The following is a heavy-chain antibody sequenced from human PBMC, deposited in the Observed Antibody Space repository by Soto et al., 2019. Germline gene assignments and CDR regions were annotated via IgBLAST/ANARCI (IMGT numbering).Heavy chain of an antibody. CDR3: AKDLGYDILTGYYAHSTYYYYGMDV. CDR2: ISYDGSNK. J-gene: IGHJ6*02. V-gene: IGHV3-30*18. Sequence: PGGSLRLSCAASGFTFSSYGMHWVRQAPGKGLEWVAVISYDGSNKYYADSVKGRFTISRDNSKNTLYLQMNSLRAEDTAVYYCAKDLGYDILTGYYAHSTYYYYGMDVWGQGTTVTVSS. D-gene: IGHD3-9*01. CDR1: GFTFSSYG.